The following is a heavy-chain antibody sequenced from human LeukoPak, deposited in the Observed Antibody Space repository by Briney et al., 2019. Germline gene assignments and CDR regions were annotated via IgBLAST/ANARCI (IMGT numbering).Heavy chain of an antibody. V-gene: IGHV1-8*01. D-gene: IGHD3-10*01. CDR3: ARVITMVRGVMWAKKNWFDP. CDR2: MNPNSGNT. Sequence: DSVKVSCKPSGYTFTSYVINWVRQATGQRLEWMGWMNPNSGNTGYAQKFQGRVTMTRNTSISTAYMELSSLRSEDTAVYYCARVITMVRGVMWAKKNWFDPWGQGTLVTVSS. CDR1: GYTFTSYV. J-gene: IGHJ5*02.